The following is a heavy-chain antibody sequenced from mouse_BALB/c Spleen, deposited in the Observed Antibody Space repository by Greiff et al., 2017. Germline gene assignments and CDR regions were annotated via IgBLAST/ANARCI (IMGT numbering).Heavy chain of an antibody. V-gene: IGHV1-14*01. CDR1: GYTFTSYV. CDR2: INPYNDGT. Sequence: VQLKESGPELVKPGASVKMSCKASGYTFTSYVMHWVKQKPGQGLEWIGYINPYNDGTKYNEKFKGKATLTSDKSSSTAYMELSSLTSEDSAVYYCAREGDRYPFAYWGQGTLVTVSA. J-gene: IGHJ3*01. D-gene: IGHD2-14*01. CDR3: AREGDRYPFAY.